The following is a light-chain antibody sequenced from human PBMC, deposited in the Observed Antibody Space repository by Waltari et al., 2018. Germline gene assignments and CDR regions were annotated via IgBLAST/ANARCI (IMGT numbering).Light chain of an antibody. CDR1: QSVSKY. V-gene: IGKV3-20*01. Sequence: VLTQSPGPLSLSPGERATPSCRASQSVSKYFAWYQQRPGQAPRLLIYAASTRATGVPDRFSGSGFGTDFSLTISRLEPEDFAVYYCQNHERLPATFGQGTKVEIK. CDR2: AAS. CDR3: QNHERLPAT. J-gene: IGKJ1*01.